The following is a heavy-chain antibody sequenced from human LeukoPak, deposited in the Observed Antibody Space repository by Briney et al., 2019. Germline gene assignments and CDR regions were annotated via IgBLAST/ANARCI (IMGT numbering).Heavy chain of an antibody. Sequence: GGSLRLSCETSGFTFTSYAVSWVRQAPGKGLEWVSAISAGATTTYYADSVKGRFTISRDDSRNTLYLQMDSLRVEDTAVYYCANPCSDGVCYPDHWGQGTLVTVSS. J-gene: IGHJ4*02. V-gene: IGHV3-23*01. D-gene: IGHD2-21*02. CDR3: ANPCSDGVCYPDH. CDR1: GFTFTSYA. CDR2: ISAGATTT.